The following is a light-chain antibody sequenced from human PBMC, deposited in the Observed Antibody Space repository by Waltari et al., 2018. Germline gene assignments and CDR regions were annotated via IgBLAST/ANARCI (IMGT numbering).Light chain of an antibody. J-gene: IGLJ1*01. CDR3: QSADSSGTYYV. Sequence: SYELTQPPSVSVSPGQTAMITCSGDALPKQYAYWYQLKPGQAPVLVIYKDSERPSGIPERFSGPSSGTTVTLTIRGVQAEDEADYYCQSADSSGTYYVFGTGTKVTVL. CDR2: KDS. V-gene: IGLV3-25*03. CDR1: ALPKQY.